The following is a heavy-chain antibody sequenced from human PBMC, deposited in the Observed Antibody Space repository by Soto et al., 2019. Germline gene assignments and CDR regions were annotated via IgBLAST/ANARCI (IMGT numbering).Heavy chain of an antibody. J-gene: IGHJ3*02. CDR2: IKQDGSVK. V-gene: IGHV3-7*01. D-gene: IGHD3-16*01. Sequence: EVQLVESGGGLVQPGGSLRLSCAASGFTFSSYWMSWVRQAPGKGLEWVANIKQDGSVKYSVDSVKGRFTISRDNAKNSLYLQMNSLRAEDTAVYYCAGVRSDYAWAFDIWGQGTMVTVSS. CDR3: AGVRSDYAWAFDI. CDR1: GFTFSSYW.